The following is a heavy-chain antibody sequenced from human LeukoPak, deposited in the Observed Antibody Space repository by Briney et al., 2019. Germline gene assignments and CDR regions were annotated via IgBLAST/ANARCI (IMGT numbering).Heavy chain of an antibody. Sequence: GGSLRLSCVASGLTFSNHAMHWVRQVPGKGLEWVAVILYDGRNKYYADSVKGRFTISRVNSENTVYLQMNSLTVDDTAVYFCAKERQTGDYFTSDYWGQGTLVTVSS. CDR1: GLTFSNHA. CDR2: ILYDGRNK. D-gene: IGHD4-17*01. J-gene: IGHJ4*02. CDR3: AKERQTGDYFTSDY. V-gene: IGHV3-30*04.